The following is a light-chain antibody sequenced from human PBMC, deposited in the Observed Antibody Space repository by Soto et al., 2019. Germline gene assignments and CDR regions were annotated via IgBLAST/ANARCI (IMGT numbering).Light chain of an antibody. J-gene: IGKJ1*01. CDR1: QSVSSN. CDR2: GAS. Sequence: EIVMTQSPATLSVSPGERDTLSCRASQSVSSNLAWYQQKPGQAPRLLIYGASTRATGIPARFSGSGSGTELHLTISSLQSEDFAVYYCQKYNNWPFPSWTFGQGTKVEIK. V-gene: IGKV3-15*01. CDR3: QKYNNWPFPSWT.